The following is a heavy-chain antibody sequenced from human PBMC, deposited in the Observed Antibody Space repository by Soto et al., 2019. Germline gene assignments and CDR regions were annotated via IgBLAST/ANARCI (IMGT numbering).Heavy chain of an antibody. V-gene: IGHV3-23*01. J-gene: IGHJ5*02. CDR2: ISGSGGST. D-gene: IGHD6-19*01. Sequence: EVQLLESGGGLVQPGGSLRFSCAASGFTFSSYAMSWVRQAPGKGLEWVSAISGSGGSTYYADSVKGRFTISRDNSKNTLYLQMNSLRAEDTAVYYCAKDHSSGWYRTWFDPWGQGTLVTVSS. CDR3: AKDHSSGWYRTWFDP. CDR1: GFTFSSYA.